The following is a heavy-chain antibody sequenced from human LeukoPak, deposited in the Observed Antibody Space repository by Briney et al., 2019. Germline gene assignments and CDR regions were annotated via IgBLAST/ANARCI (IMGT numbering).Heavy chain of an antibody. D-gene: IGHD4-17*01. CDR2: ILYDGSNK. V-gene: IGHV3-33*06. Sequence: GGSLRLSCAASGFTFSSYGMHWVRQAPGKGLEWVAVILYDGSNKYYADSVKGRFTISRDNSKNTLYLQMNSLRAEDTAVYYCAKDHDYGDYLLDYWGQGTLVTVSS. CDR3: AKDHDYGDYLLDY. J-gene: IGHJ4*02. CDR1: GFTFSSYG.